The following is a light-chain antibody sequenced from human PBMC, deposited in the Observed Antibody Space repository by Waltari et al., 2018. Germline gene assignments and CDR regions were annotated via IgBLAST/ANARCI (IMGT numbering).Light chain of an antibody. Sequence: CPASQNINRYLNWYQQKPGKAPNLLISATSTLQSGVPSRFSASGSGTDFTLTISSLQPEDFATYYCQQSYTTPRTFGLGTRVEVK. V-gene: IGKV1-39*01. CDR2: ATS. CDR3: QQSYTTPRT. CDR1: QNINRY. J-gene: IGKJ1*01.